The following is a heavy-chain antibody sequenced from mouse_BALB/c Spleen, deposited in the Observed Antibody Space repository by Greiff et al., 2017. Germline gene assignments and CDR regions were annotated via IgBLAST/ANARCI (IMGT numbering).Heavy chain of an antibody. Sequence: QVQLKQSGAELVKPGASVKLSCKASGYTFTSYYMSWVKQRPGQGLEWIGEINPSNGGTNFNEKFKSKATLTVDKSSSTAYMQLSSLTSEDSAVYYCTRLGRGGNFDYWGQGTTLTVSS. CDR1: GYTFTSYY. CDR3: TRLGRGGNFDY. D-gene: IGHD4-1*01. J-gene: IGHJ2*01. CDR2: INPSNGGT. V-gene: IGHV1S81*02.